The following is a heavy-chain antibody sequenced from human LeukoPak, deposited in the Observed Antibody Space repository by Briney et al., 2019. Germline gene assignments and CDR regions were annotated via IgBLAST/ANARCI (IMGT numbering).Heavy chain of an antibody. CDR1: GGSISSGGYY. CDR2: IYYSGST. Sequence: SQTLSLTCTVSGGSISSGGYYWSWIRQHPGEGLEWIGYIYYSGSTYYNPSLKSRVTISVDTSKNQFPLKLSSVTAADTAVYYCARDGITMVRGVSNWGQGILVTVSS. V-gene: IGHV4-31*03. D-gene: IGHD3-10*01. J-gene: IGHJ4*02. CDR3: ARDGITMVRGVSN.